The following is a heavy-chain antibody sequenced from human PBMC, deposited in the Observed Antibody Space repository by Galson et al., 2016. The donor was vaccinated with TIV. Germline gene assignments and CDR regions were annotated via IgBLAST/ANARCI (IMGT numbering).Heavy chain of an antibody. Sequence: QSGAEVKKTGESLKISCKGSGYSFIPYWIGWARQMPGKGLEWMGIIFPSDSDTRYSPSFEGQVTISADKSASTIPLQWTSLKTSDSGIYYCARRVGSDSPARAFDIWGQGKMVTFSS. CDR3: ARRVGSDSPARAFDI. V-gene: IGHV5-51*01. CDR1: GYSFIPYW. J-gene: IGHJ3*02. CDR2: IFPSDSDT. D-gene: IGHD2-21*01.